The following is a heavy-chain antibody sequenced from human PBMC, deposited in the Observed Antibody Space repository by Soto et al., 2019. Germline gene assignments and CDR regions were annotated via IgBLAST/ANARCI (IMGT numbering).Heavy chain of an antibody. D-gene: IGHD3-16*02. V-gene: IGHV3-23*01. CDR3: AKAERIMITFGGVISA. CDR1: GFTFSSYA. Sequence: PGGSLRLSCAASGFTFSSYAMSWVRQAPGKGLEWVSAISGSGGSTYYADSVKGRFTISRDNSKNTLYLQINSLRAEDTAVYYCAKAERIMITFGGVISAWGQGTLVTVSS. CDR2: ISGSGGST. J-gene: IGHJ5*02.